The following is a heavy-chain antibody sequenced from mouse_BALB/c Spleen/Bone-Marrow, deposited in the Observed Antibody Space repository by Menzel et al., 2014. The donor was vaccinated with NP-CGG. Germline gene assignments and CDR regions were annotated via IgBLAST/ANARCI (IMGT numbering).Heavy chain of an antibody. CDR3: AREGRSHFDH. CDR1: GYTFTSYN. Sequence: QVQLQQPGAELVKPGASMKMSCKASGYTFTSYNLHWIKQTSGQGLEWIGAIYPGNGDTSYNQRFKGKATLTTDKSSNTAYMQLSSLTSEDSAVYYCAREGRSHFDHWGQGSTLTVSS. V-gene: IGHV1-12*01. J-gene: IGHJ2*01. CDR2: IYPGNGDT.